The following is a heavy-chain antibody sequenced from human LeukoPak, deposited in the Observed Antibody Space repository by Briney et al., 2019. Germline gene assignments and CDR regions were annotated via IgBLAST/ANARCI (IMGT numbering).Heavy chain of an antibody. CDR3: ARTDSYGYVHDY. D-gene: IGHD5-18*01. Sequence: SETLSLTCTVSGYSINSGYYWVWIRQPPGKGLEWIGSIYYSGSTYYNPSLKSRVTISVDTSKNQFSLKLSSVTAVDTAVYYCARTDSYGYVHDYWGQGTLVTVSS. CDR1: GYSINSGYY. CDR2: IYYSGST. J-gene: IGHJ4*02. V-gene: IGHV4-38-2*02.